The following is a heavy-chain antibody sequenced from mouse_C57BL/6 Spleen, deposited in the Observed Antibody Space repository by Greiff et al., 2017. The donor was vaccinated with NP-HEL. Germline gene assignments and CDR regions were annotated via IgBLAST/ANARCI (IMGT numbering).Heavy chain of an antibody. CDR1: GYSITSGYY. V-gene: IGHV3-6*01. J-gene: IGHJ4*01. Sequence: EVKLQESGPGLVKPSQSLSLTCSVTGYSITSGYYWNWIRQFPGNKLEWMGYISYDGSNNYNPSLKNRISITRDTSKNQFFLKLNSVTTEDTATYYCARDDPPMDYWGQGTSVTVSS. CDR2: ISYDGSN. CDR3: ARDDPPMDY.